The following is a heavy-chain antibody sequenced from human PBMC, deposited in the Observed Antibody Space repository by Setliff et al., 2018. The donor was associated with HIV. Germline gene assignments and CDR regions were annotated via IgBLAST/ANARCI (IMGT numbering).Heavy chain of an antibody. CDR2: INTETGNP. CDR3: TRPGGNYDFDY. V-gene: IGHV7-4-1*02. Sequence: ASVKVSCKASGYTFTTYGIRWVRQAPGQVFEWMVWINTETGNPRYAQGFRGRFVFSLDTSVSTAYLQIISLEAEDTAVYYCTRPGGNYDFDYWGQGTRGTGSS. CDR1: GYTFTTYG. J-gene: IGHJ4*02. D-gene: IGHD3-16*01.